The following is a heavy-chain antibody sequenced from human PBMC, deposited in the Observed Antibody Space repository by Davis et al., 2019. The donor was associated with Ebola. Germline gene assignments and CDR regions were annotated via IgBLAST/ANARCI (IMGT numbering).Heavy chain of an antibody. CDR2: INSDGSST. CDR3: ARGYCSGGSCRNYYYYGMDV. V-gene: IGHV3-74*01. Sequence: GESLKISCAASGFTFSSYWMHWVRQAPGKGLAWVSRINSDGSSTSYADSVKGRFTISRDNAKNTLYLQMNSLRAEDTAVYYCARGYCSGGSCRNYYYYGMDVWGQGTTVTVSS. CDR1: GFTFSSYW. J-gene: IGHJ6*02. D-gene: IGHD2-15*01.